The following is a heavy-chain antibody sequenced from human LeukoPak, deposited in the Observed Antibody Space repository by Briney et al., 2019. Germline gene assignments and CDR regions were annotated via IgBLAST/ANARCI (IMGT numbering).Heavy chain of an antibody. CDR2: ISYDGSNK. J-gene: IGHJ6*02. D-gene: IGHD3-16*01. CDR3: AKDLDAPWGYGMDV. Sequence: GRSLRLSCAASGFTFSSYGMHWVRQAPGKGLEWVAVISYDGSNKYYADSVKGRFTISRDNSKNTLYLQMNSLRAEDTAVYYCAKDLDAPWGYGMDVWGQGTTVTVSS. CDR1: GFTFSSYG. V-gene: IGHV3-30*18.